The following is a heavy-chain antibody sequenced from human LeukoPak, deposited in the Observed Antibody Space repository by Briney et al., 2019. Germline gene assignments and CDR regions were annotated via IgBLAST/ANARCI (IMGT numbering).Heavy chain of an antibody. J-gene: IGHJ3*02. D-gene: IGHD6-19*01. Sequence: GASVKVSCKASGYTFTSYYMHWVRQAPGQGLEWMGIINPSGGSTTYAQNFQGRITMTRDTSTSTVYMELGSLRSEDTAVYYCARVRFSSGWYIAFDMWGQGTMDTVSS. V-gene: IGHV1-46*01. CDR1: GYTFTSYY. CDR2: INPSGGST. CDR3: ARVRFSSGWYIAFDM.